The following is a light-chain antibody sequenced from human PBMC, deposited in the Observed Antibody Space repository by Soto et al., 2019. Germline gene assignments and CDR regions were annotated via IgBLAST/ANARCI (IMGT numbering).Light chain of an antibody. CDR2: EVS. CDR3: SSYAGSNNYV. J-gene: IGLJ1*01. V-gene: IGLV2-8*01. CDR1: SGDVGGYNY. Sequence: QSVLTQPPSASGSPGQSVTISCTGTSGDVGGYNYVSWYQQHPGKAPKLMIFEVSERPSGVPDRFSASKSGNTASLTVSGLQAEEEADYYCSSYAGSNNYVFGTGTKLTVL.